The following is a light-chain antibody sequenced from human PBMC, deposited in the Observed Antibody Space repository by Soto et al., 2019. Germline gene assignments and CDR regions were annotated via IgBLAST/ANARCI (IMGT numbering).Light chain of an antibody. CDR3: AAWDDSRYGVV. CDR1: SSNIGSNH. V-gene: IGLV1-44*01. J-gene: IGLJ2*01. Sequence: QSVLTQSPSASGTPGQRVIIACSGSSSNIGSNHVNWYRHLPGAAPKLLIFRSDQRPSGVPDRFSGSKSGTTASLAISGLQSGDEADDYGAAWDDSRYGVVFGGGTKLTVL. CDR2: RSD.